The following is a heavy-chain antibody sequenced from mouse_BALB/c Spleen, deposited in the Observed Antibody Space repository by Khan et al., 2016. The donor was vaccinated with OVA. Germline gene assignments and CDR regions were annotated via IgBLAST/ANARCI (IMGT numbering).Heavy chain of an antibody. D-gene: IGHD2-1*01. CDR2: ISCAGTYT. CDR3: TNGNYGWFAY. CDR1: GFTFSTFV. Sequence: EVELVESGGGLVKPGGSLKLSCSASGFTFSTFVMSWVRQTPEKRLEWVATISCAGTYTYYSDSVKGRFTISRDNAKNTLYLQMNSLRSEDTAMYYCTNGNYGWFAYWGQGTLVTVSA. J-gene: IGHJ3*01. V-gene: IGHV5-9-1*01.